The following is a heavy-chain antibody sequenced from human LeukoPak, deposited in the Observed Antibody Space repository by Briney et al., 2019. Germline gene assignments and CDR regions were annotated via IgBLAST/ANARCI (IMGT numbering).Heavy chain of an antibody. V-gene: IGHV4-59*01. Sequence: SETLSLTCTVSGGSISSYYWSWIRQPPGKGLEWIGYIYYSGSTNYSPSLKSRVTISVDTSKNQFSLKLSSVTAADTAVYYCASMVRGVARQYFDYWGQGTLVTVSS. CDR1: GGSISSYY. D-gene: IGHD3-10*01. CDR2: IYYSGST. CDR3: ASMVRGVARQYFDY. J-gene: IGHJ4*02.